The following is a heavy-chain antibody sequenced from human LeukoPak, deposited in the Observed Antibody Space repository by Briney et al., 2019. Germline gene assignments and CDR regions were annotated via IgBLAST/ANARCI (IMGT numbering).Heavy chain of an antibody. Sequence: SETLSLTCTVSGGSISSYYWSWIRQPAGKGLEWIGRIYTSGSTNYNPSLKSRVTMSVDTSKNQFSLKLSSVTAADTAVYYCAGGTMYSSSSFFGGYCYGMDVWGQGTTVTVSS. D-gene: IGHD6-6*01. CDR3: AGGTMYSSSSFFGGYCYGMDV. CDR1: GGSISSYY. CDR2: IYTSGST. J-gene: IGHJ6*02. V-gene: IGHV4-4*07.